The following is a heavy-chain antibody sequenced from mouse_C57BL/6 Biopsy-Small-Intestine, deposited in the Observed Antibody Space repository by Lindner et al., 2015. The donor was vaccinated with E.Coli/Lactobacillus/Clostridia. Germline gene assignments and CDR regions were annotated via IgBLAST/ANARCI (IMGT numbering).Heavy chain of an antibody. Sequence: VQLQESGAELARPGASVKMSCKASGYTFTSCTMHWVKQRPGQGLEWIGYINPSSAYTENNQRFKDKATLTADKSSSTAYLQLSSLTSEDSAVYYCLRDWYFDVWGTGTTVTVSS. CDR3: LRDWYFDV. V-gene: IGHV1-4*01. CDR1: GYTFTSCT. J-gene: IGHJ1*03. CDR2: INPSSAYT.